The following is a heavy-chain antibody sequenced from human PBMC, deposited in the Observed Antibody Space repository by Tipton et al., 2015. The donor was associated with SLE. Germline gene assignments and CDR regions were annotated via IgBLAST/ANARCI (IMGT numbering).Heavy chain of an antibody. V-gene: IGHV4-34*01. Sequence: TLSLTCTISGGSVSSASYYWSWIRQPPGKGLEWIGEINHSGSTNYNPSLKSRVTISEDTSKNQFSLELSSVTAADTAVYYCARDPPTLSSRWYLGWFDSWGQGTLVTVSS. D-gene: IGHD6-13*01. CDR3: ARDPPTLSSRWYLGWFDS. J-gene: IGHJ5*01. CDR1: GGSVSSASYY. CDR2: INHSGST.